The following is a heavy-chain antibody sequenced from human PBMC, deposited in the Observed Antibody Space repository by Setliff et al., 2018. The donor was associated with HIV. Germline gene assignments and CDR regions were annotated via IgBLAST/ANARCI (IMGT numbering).Heavy chain of an antibody. D-gene: IGHD3-10*01. CDR2: IYYVGST. CDR3: ARGVRGVIIDWYYFDY. V-gene: IGHV4-39*07. Sequence: KTSETLSLTCTVSGGSISSSSYYWGWIRQPPGKGLEWIGTIYYVGSTYYNPYLKSRASIFLDTSKNQFSLKLSSVTAADTAVYYCARGVRGVIIDWYYFDYWGQGTLVTVSS. J-gene: IGHJ4*02. CDR1: GGSISSSSYY.